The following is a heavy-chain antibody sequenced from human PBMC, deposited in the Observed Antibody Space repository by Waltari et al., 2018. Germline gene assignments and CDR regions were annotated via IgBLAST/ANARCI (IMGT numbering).Heavy chain of an antibody. Sequence: QVQLQESGPGLVKSSETLSLTCDVSGYAVNSGFYWGWIRQAPGKGLEWVATIYHDGTTFYYPSLKSRLSISMDTSKNQISLTLKSVTAADTALYYCSRQVLGYCTSAACRRLESWGQGTLVTVSS. CDR1: GYAVNSGFY. V-gene: IGHV4-38-2*01. CDR2: IYHDGTT. D-gene: IGHD2-2*03. J-gene: IGHJ4*02. CDR3: SRQVLGYCTSAACRRLES.